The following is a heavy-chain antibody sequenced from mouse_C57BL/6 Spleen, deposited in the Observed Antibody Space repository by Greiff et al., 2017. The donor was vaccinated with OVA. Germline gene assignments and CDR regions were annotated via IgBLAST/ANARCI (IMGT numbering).Heavy chain of an antibody. CDR1: GYTFTSYG. Sequence: VKLMESGAELARPGASVKLSCKASGYTFTSYGISWVKQRTGQGLEWIGEIYPRSGNTYYNEKFKGKATLTADKSSSTAYMELRSLTSEDSAVYFCARFSRFITTRGDYWGQGTTLTVSS. J-gene: IGHJ2*01. CDR2: IYPRSGNT. D-gene: IGHD1-1*01. V-gene: IGHV1-81*01. CDR3: ARFSRFITTRGDY.